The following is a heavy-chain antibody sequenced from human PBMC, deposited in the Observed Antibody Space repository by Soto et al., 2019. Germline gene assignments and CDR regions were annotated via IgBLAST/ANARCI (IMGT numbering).Heavy chain of an antibody. V-gene: IGHV3-30*18. CDR3: AKQTQTNGLLDY. Sequence: GGSLRLSCAASRFSFSTYGTHWVRQAPGKGLEWVAGISYDGSNKYYADSVKGRFTISRDNSKNTLYLQMNSMRPDDTALYYCAKQTQTNGLLDYWGQGTLVAVSS. J-gene: IGHJ4*02. CDR1: RFSFSTYG. CDR2: ISYDGSNK.